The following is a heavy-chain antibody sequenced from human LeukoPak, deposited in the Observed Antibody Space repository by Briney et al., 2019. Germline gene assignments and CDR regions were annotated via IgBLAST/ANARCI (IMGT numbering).Heavy chain of an antibody. CDR1: GGTLSSYA. D-gene: IGHD3-16*01. V-gene: IGHV1-69*04. J-gene: IGHJ4*02. CDR2: IIPIFGIA. CDR3: ASGLPGGARHFDY. Sequence: SVKVSCKAPGGTLSSYAMCSAPQPPAHGLYWIGRIIPIFGIANYAQQFQGRVTITSDKSTRTAYMELRSPRPEDPAVYYCASGLPGGARHFDYCGQGTLVTVPS.